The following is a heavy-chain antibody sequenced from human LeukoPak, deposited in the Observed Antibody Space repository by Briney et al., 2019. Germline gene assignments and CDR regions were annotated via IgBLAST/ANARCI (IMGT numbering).Heavy chain of an antibody. Sequence: SQTLSLTCAISGDSVSSNSAAWNWIRQSPSRGLEWLGRTYYRSKWYNDYAVSVESRITINPDTSKNQFSLQLNSVTPEDTAVYYCARDRGIAVAVHYYYYGMDVWGQGTTVTVSS. CDR2: TYYRSKWYN. D-gene: IGHD6-19*01. CDR3: ARDRGIAVAVHYYYYGMDV. J-gene: IGHJ6*02. CDR1: GDSVSSNSAA. V-gene: IGHV6-1*01.